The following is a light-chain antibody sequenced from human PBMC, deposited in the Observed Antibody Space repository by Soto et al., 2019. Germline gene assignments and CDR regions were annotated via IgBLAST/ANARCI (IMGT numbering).Light chain of an antibody. V-gene: IGKV3-20*01. CDR3: QQYGNSPLT. CDR1: HTISSSY. CDR2: GIS. Sequence: EIVLTHSPGTLSLSPCEGATLSFSASHTISSSYLAWYQQKPGQAPRLLMYGISRRATGIPDRFSGSGSGTDFTLTITRLEPEDFALYYCQQYGNSPLTFGGGTKVDIK. J-gene: IGKJ4*01.